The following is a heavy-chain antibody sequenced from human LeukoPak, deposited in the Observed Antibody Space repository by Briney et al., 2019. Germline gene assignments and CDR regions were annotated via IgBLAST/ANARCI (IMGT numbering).Heavy chain of an antibody. CDR1: GYTFTSYG. D-gene: IGHD2-2*01. V-gene: IGHV1-18*01. CDR3: ARGGYCSSTSCHEDY. J-gene: IGHJ4*02. Sequence: ASVKVSCKASGYTFTSYGISWVRQAPGQGLEWMGWISAYNGNTNYAQKLQGRVTMTTDTSTSTAYMELRGLRSDDTAVYYCARGGYCSSTSCHEDYWGQGTLVTVSS. CDR2: ISAYNGNT.